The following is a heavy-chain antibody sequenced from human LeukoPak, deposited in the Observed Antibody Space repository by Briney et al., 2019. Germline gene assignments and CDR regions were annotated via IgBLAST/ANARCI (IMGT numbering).Heavy chain of an antibody. CDR1: GYTFTSYG. CDR2: INPNSGGT. J-gene: IGHJ4*02. Sequence: VASVKVSCKASGYTFTSYGISWVRQAPGQGLEWMGWINPNSGGTNYAQKFQGRVTMTRDTSTSTVYMELSSLRSEDTAVYYCACPCRGDFWSGYSFDYWGQGTLVTVSS. CDR3: ACPCRGDFWSGYSFDY. D-gene: IGHD3-3*01. V-gene: IGHV1-18*01.